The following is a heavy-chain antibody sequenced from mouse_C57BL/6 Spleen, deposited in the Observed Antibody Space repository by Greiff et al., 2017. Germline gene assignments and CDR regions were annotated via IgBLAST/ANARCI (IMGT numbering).Heavy chain of an antibody. CDR2: IDPSDSYT. J-gene: IGHJ1*03. CDR1: GYTFTSYW. Sequence: QVQLQQPGAELVMPGASVKLSCKASGYTFTSYWMHWVKQRPGQGLEWIGEIDPSDSYTNYNQKFKGKSTLTVDKSSSTAYMQLSSLTSEDSAVYYCARKNSPPGYCDVWGTGTTVTVSS. CDR3: ARKNSPPGYCDV. V-gene: IGHV1-69*01.